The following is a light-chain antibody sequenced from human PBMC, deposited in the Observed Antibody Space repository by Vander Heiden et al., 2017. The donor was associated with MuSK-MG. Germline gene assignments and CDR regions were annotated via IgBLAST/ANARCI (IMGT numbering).Light chain of an antibody. CDR2: DAS. CDR1: QGISSA. J-gene: IGKJ4*01. Sequence: AIQLTQSPSSLSASVGDRVTITCRASQGISSALAWYQQKPGKAPKLLMYDASSLESGVPSRFRGSGSGTDFTLTISSLQPEDFATYYCQQCNNYPLTLGGGTKVEIK. V-gene: IGKV1D-13*01. CDR3: QQCNNYPLT.